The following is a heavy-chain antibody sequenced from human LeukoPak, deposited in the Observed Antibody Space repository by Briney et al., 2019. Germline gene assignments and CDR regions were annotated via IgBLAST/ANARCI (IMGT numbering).Heavy chain of an antibody. CDR3: AREKASTTGTTDYDY. CDR1: EFTFSSYE. Sequence: QAGGSLRLSCAASEFTFSSYEMKWVRQAPGKGREWVSYISSSGSTILYADSVKGRFTISRDNAKNSLFLQMNSLRAGDTAVYYCAREKASTTGTTDYDYWGQGTLVTVSS. J-gene: IGHJ4*02. D-gene: IGHD1-1*01. CDR2: ISSSGSTI. V-gene: IGHV3-48*03.